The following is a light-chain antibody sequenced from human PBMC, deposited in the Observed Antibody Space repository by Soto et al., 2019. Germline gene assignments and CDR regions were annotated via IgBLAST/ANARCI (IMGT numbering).Light chain of an antibody. V-gene: IGKV3-20*01. CDR2: ASS. CDR3: QQYGSSPRT. J-gene: IGKJ1*01. Sequence: EIVMTQSPATLSVSPGERATLSCRASQSIGSNLAWYQQKPGQAPRLVIYASSIRASDFPATFSGSGSGTDFTLTISRLEPEDFAVYYCQQYGSSPRTFGQGTKV. CDR1: QSIGSN.